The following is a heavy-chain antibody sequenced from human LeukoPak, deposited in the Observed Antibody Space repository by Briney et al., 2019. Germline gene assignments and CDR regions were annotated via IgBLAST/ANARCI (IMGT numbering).Heavy chain of an antibody. Sequence: GGSLRLSRAASGFTFSPYAMSWVRQAPGKGLEWVSLINGMGGSTYYADSVKGRLTISRDNSKNTLYLQLHSLRAEDTAVYYCAKEKMTTTSFDYWGQGTLVTVSS. V-gene: IGHV3-23*01. CDR1: GFTFSPYA. CDR3: AKEKMTTTSFDY. D-gene: IGHD5-24*01. J-gene: IGHJ4*02. CDR2: INGMGGST.